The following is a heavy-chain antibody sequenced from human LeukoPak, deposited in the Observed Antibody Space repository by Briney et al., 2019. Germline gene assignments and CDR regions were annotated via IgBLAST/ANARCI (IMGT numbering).Heavy chain of an antibody. Sequence: GGSPRLSCAASGFTFCRNSMNLVRQAPGKGLGWVSYIDSSGNSINYADSVKGRFTISRDNAKNSLYLQMNSLRAEDTAVYYCARDGYSDGMVFHYWREGTLVTVSS. CDR3: ARDGYSDGMVFHY. J-gene: IGHJ4*02. CDR1: GFTFCRNS. V-gene: IGHV3-48*04. CDR2: IDSSGNSI. D-gene: IGHD1-1*01.